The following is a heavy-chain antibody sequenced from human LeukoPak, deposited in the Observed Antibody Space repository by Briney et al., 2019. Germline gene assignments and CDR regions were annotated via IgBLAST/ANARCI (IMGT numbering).Heavy chain of an antibody. D-gene: IGHD3-22*01. CDR1: GFTFSDYY. V-gene: IGHV3-11*03. Sequence: GGSLRLSCAASGFTFSDYYMSWIRQAPGKGLEWVSYISSTGDYTNYADSVKGPFTISRDNSRNTLYLQMNSLGAEDTAVYYCANHRAFDSSVYYYGYWGQGTLVTVSS. CDR3: ANHRAFDSSVYYYGY. J-gene: IGHJ4*02. CDR2: ISSTGDYT.